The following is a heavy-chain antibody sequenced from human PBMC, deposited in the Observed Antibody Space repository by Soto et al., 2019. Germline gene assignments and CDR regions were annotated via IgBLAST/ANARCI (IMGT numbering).Heavy chain of an antibody. D-gene: IGHD3-10*01. V-gene: IGHV3-23*01. J-gene: IGHJ5*02. CDR2: IDGSGGIT. CDR1: GFTFGTTD. CDR3: VKNSGWFNT. Sequence: QLLQSGGGLVQPGGSLTLSCAASGFTFGTTDMSWVRQAPGEGLEWVSTIDGSGGITYYADSVKGWFTISRDNSRNTVYLQMNSLRGDDTALYYCVKNSGWFNTWGQGALVTVSS.